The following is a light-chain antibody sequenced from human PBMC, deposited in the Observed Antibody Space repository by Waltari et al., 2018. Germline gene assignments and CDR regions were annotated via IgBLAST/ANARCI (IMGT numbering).Light chain of an antibody. CDR3: SSYAGSNTWV. CDR2: EVS. Sequence: QAALTQPRSVSGSPGQSVTISCTGTSSDIGGYNYVSWSQQHPGTAPKLMIYEVSKRPSWFSDRFSGSKSGNTASLTISGLQAEDEADYYCSSYAGSNTWVFGGGTRLTVL. CDR1: SSDIGGYNY. V-gene: IGLV2-11*01. J-gene: IGLJ2*01.